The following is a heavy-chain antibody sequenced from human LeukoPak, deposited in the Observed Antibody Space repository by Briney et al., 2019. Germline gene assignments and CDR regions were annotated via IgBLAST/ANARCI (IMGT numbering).Heavy chain of an antibody. CDR3: AADYGGDSGAFDT. CDR2: MYYSGST. Sequence: SETLSLTCTVSGGSIASSSYYWGWIRQPPEKGLEWIGSMYYSGSTYYNPSLKSRVTISVDTSKNQFSLKLSSVTAADTAVYYCAADYGGDSGAFDTWGQGTMVTVSS. D-gene: IGHD4-23*01. CDR1: GGSIASSSYY. V-gene: IGHV4-39*01. J-gene: IGHJ3*02.